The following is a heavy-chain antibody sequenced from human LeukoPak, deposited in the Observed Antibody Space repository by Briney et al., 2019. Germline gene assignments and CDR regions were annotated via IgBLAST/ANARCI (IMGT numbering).Heavy chain of an antibody. CDR3: ARDAEGYDFWSGLRYYYYMDV. CDR2: IYHSGST. J-gene: IGHJ6*03. D-gene: IGHD3-3*01. Sequence: SETLSLTCAVSGYSISSGYYWGWIRQPPGKGLEWIGSIYHSGSTYYNPSLKSRVTISVDTSKNQFSLKLSSVTAADTAVYYCARDAEGYDFWSGLRYYYYMDVWGKGTTVTVS. V-gene: IGHV4-38-2*02. CDR1: GYSISSGYY.